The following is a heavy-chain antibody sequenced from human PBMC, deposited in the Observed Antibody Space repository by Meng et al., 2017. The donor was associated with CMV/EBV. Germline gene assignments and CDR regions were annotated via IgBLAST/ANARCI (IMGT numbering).Heavy chain of an antibody. CDR1: GFTFDDYA. CDR2: ISWNSGSI. Sequence: GGSLRLSCAASGFTFDDYAMHWVRQAPGKGLEWVSGISWNSGSIGYADSVKGRFTISRDNAKNSLYLQMNSLRAEDTAVYYCARDIRRQWLVRGDYFDYWGQGTLVTVSS. V-gene: IGHV3-9*01. J-gene: IGHJ4*02. CDR3: ARDIRRQWLVRGDYFDY. D-gene: IGHD6-19*01.